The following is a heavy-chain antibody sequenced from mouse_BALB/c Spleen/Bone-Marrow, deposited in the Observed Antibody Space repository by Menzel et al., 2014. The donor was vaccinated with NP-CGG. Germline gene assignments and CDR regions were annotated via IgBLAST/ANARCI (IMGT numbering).Heavy chain of an antibody. D-gene: IGHD2-12*01. CDR3: ARDDGFAY. V-gene: IGHV1-80*01. CDR2: MYPGDGDT. J-gene: IGHJ3*01. Sequence: QVQLHHSGAELVRPGSSVKISCKASGYAFSSYWMNWVKQRPGQGLEWIGQMYPGDGDTNYNGKFKGKATLTADKSSSTAYMQLSSLTSEDSAVYFCARDDGFAYWGQGTLVTVSA. CDR1: GYAFSSYW.